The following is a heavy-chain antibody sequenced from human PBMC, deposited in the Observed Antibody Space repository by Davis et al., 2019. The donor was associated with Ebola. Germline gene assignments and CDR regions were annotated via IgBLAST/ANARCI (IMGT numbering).Heavy chain of an antibody. CDR1: GGSISSGDYS. J-gene: IGHJ4*02. CDR3: ARGQIRRVGEYYFDY. V-gene: IGHV4-30-2*01. D-gene: IGHD3-10*01. Sequence: SETLSLTCAVSGGSISSGDYSWSWIRQPPGKGLEWIGYIYHSGSTYYNPSLKSRVTISVDRSKNQFSLKLGSVTAADTAVYYCARGQIRRVGEYYFDYWGQGTLVTVSS. CDR2: IYHSGST.